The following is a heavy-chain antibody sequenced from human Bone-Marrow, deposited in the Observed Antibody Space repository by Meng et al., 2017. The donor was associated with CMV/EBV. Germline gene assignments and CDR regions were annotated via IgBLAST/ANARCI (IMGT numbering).Heavy chain of an antibody. D-gene: IGHD3-22*01. CDR3: ARAPTYYYDIGWFDP. Sequence: SVYTFTSYGISWVRQAPGQGLEWMGWISVYNGHTNYAQKFQDRVTMTTDTSATTAYMELRSLRSDDTAVYYCARAPTYYYDIGWFDPWGQGTLVTVSS. J-gene: IGHJ5*02. V-gene: IGHV1-18*01. CDR1: VYTFTSYG. CDR2: ISVYNGHT.